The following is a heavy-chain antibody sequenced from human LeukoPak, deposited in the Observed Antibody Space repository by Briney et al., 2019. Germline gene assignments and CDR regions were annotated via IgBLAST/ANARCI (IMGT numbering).Heavy chain of an antibody. Sequence: PGGSLRLSCAASGFTFSSYGMHWVRQAPGKGLEWVAVIWYDGSNKYCADSVKGRFTTSRDNSKNTLYLQMNSLRAEDTAVYYCAREYCSSTSCHYYYYGMDVWGQGTTVTVSS. CDR3: AREYCSSTSCHYYYYGMDV. J-gene: IGHJ6*02. CDR2: IWYDGSNK. D-gene: IGHD2-2*01. V-gene: IGHV3-33*01. CDR1: GFTFSSYG.